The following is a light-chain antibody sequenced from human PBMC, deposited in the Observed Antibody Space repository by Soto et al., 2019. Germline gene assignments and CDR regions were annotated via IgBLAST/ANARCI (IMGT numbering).Light chain of an antibody. J-gene: IGKJ2*01. Sequence: DIVMTQSPDSLAVSLGERATINCKSSQSVLYSSNNKNYLAWYQQKPGQPPKLLIYWASTRDSVVPDRFSGSGSGTSFSLTISSLQAEDVAVYYCQQYYSTPPYSFGQGTKLEIK. CDR1: QSVLYSSNNKNY. CDR2: WAS. CDR3: QQYYSTPPYS. V-gene: IGKV4-1*01.